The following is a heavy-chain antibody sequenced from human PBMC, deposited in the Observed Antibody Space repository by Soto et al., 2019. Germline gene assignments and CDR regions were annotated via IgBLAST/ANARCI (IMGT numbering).Heavy chain of an antibody. D-gene: IGHD4-17*01. J-gene: IGHJ4*02. CDR1: GFTVSSNY. Sequence: EVQLVESGGGLVQPGGSLRLSCAASGFTVSSNYMSWVRQAPGKGLEWVSVIYSGGSTYYADYVKGRFTISRHNSKNTLYLQMNSLRAEDTAVYYCARHYGDYRGNFDYWGQGTRVTVSS. V-gene: IGHV3-53*04. CDR2: IYSGGST. CDR3: ARHYGDYRGNFDY.